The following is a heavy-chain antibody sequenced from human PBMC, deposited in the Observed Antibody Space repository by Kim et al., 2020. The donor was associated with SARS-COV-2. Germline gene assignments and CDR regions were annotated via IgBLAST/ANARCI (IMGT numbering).Heavy chain of an antibody. V-gene: IGHV4-61*01. CDR1: GGSVSSGSYY. D-gene: IGHD3-3*01. CDR2: IYYSGST. Sequence: SETLSLTCTVSGGSVSSGSYYWSWIRQPPGKGLEWIGYIYYSGSTNYNPSLKSRVTISVDTSKNQFSLKLSSVTAADTAVYYCARDLGVDFWSPLGGMDVWGQGTTVTVSS. J-gene: IGHJ6*02. CDR3: ARDLGVDFWSPLGGMDV.